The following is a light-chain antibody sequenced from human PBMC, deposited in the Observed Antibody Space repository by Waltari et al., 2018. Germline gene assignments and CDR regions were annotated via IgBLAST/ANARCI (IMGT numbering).Light chain of an antibody. CDR1: ESVFGY. CDR2: DTS. J-gene: IGKJ4*01. CDR3: QQRSIWPRT. Sequence: EIVLTQSPATLSVSPGERATLSCRASESVFGYLAWYQQQPGQASRVLIFDTSKRSPGIQDRFSGRGYGTDFTLTINSLETEDFALYYCQQRSIWPRTFGGGTKV. V-gene: IGKV3-11*01.